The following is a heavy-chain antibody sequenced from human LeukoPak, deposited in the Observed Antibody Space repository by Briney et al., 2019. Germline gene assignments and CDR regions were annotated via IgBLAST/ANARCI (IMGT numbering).Heavy chain of an antibody. CDR2: INHSGST. V-gene: IGHV4-34*01. Sequence: SETLSLTCAVYGGSFSGYYWSWIRQPPGKGLEWIGEINHSGSTNYNPSLKSRVTISVYTAKNQFALKVSTGSSPDTAVYYCARTYSFSGSYYFDYWGQGPLVTVSS. CDR3: ARTYSFSGSYYFDY. CDR1: GGSFSGYY. D-gene: IGHD1-26*01. J-gene: IGHJ4*02.